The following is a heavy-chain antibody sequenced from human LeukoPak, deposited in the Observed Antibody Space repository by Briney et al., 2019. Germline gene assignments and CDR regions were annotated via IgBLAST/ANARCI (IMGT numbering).Heavy chain of an antibody. J-gene: IGHJ6*03. CDR3: AKDKAYYYYYMDV. V-gene: IGHV3-23*01. CDR1: GFTFSSYA. Sequence: GGSLRLSCAASGFTFSSYAMSWVRQAPRKGLEWVSAISGSGGSTYYADSAKGRFTISRDNSKNTLYLQMNSLRAEDTAVYYCAKDKAYYYYYMDVWGKGTTVTVSS. CDR2: ISGSGGST.